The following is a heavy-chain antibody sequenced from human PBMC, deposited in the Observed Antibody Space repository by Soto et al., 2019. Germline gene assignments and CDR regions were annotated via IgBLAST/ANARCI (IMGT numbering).Heavy chain of an antibody. CDR1: GFTFSSYG. CDR2: ISYDGSNK. D-gene: IGHD5-18*01. V-gene: IGHV3-30*18. CDR3: AKDIGGGYSYGPDWFDP. Sequence: GALRLSCAASGFTFSSYGMHWVRQAPGKGLEWVAVISYDGSNKYYADSVKGRFTISRDNSKNTLYLQMNSLRAEDTAVYYCAKDIGGGYSYGPDWFDPWGQGTLVTVSS. J-gene: IGHJ5*02.